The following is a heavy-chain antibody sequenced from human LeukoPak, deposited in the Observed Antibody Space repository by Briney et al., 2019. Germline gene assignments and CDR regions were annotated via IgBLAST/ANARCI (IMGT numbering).Heavy chain of an antibody. CDR2: ISANNGNT. CDR3: ARLGLWKYYFDY. D-gene: IGHD2/OR15-2a*01. Sequence: ASVKVSCKASGYTFTSYGVTWVRQAPGQGLEWMGWISANNGNTNYAQKFQDRVTMTTDTSTTTAYMELTSLSFDETAVYYCARLGLWKYYFDYWGQGTLVTVSS. J-gene: IGHJ4*02. CDR1: GYTFTSYG. V-gene: IGHV1-18*01.